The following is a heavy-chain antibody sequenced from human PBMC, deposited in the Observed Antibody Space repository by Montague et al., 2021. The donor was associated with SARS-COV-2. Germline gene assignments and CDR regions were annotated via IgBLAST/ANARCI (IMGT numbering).Heavy chain of an antibody. CDR2: MYSSGST. CDR1: GGSVSSGGFY. J-gene: IGHJ4*02. Sequence: SETLSLTCTVSGGSVSSGGFYWNWIRQPPGKGLEWIGYMYSSGSTNYNPSLKSRVTISLDASKNQFSLRLSSVTPADTAVYYCTREGGVWGQGTLVTVSS. D-gene: IGHD1-26*01. CDR3: TREGGV. V-gene: IGHV4-61*08.